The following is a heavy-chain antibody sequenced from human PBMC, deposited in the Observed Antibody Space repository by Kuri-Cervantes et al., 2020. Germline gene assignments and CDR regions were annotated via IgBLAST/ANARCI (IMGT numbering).Heavy chain of an antibody. V-gene: IGHV4-59*01. CDR3: ARAQWERGMDV. CDR2: IYYSGST. CDR1: GGSISSYY. Sequence: ESLKISCTVSGGSISSYYWSWIRQPPGKGLEWIGYIYYSGSTNYNPSLKSRVTISVDTSKNQFSLKLSSVTAADTAVYYCARAQWERGMDVWGQGTTVTVSS. D-gene: IGHD1-26*01. J-gene: IGHJ6*02.